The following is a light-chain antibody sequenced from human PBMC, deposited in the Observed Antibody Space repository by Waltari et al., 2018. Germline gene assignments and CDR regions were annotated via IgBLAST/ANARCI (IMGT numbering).Light chain of an antibody. V-gene: IGLV3-1*01. CDR1: KLGDKY. CDR3: QQYNSYSPFI. Sequence: SYELAQPPSVSVSPGQTASITCSGDKLGDKYVAWYQQRPGQSPVLVMYEDDKRPSGIPERFSGSNSGNTATLTISGTQAMDEADYYCQQYNSYSPFIFGPGT. CDR2: EDD. J-gene: IGLJ2*01.